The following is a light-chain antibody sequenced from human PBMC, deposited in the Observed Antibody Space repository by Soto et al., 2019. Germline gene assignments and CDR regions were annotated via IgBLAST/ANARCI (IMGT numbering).Light chain of an antibody. Sequence: EIVMTQSPATLSVSPGERATLSCRASQSVSSNLAWYQQKPGQAPRLLIYGTSSRATGIPARFSGSGSGTDFTLTISSLEPEDFAVYYCQQRSNWPTFGQGTRLAI. CDR3: QQRSNWPT. CDR2: GTS. V-gene: IGKV3-11*01. CDR1: QSVSSN. J-gene: IGKJ5*01.